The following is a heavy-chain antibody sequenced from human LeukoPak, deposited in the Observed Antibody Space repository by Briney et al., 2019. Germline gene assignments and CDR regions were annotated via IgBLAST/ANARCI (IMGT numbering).Heavy chain of an antibody. D-gene: IGHD2-21*02. CDR3: ASLAYCGGDCYSPYYYVDV. Sequence: ASVKVSCKASGYTFTSYYMHWVRQAPGQGLEWMGIINPSGGSTSYAQKFQGRVTMTRDTSTSTVYMELSSLRSEDTAVYYCASLAYCGGDCYSPYYYVDVWGKGTTVTVSS. V-gene: IGHV1-46*01. CDR1: GYTFTSYY. J-gene: IGHJ6*03. CDR2: INPSGGST.